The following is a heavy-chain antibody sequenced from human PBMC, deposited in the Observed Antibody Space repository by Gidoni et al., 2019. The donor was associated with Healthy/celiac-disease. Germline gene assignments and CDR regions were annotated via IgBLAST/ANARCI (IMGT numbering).Heavy chain of an antibody. D-gene: IGHD2-15*01. V-gene: IGHV3-30*18. J-gene: IGHJ4*02. Sequence: QVQLVESGGGVVQPGRSLRPSGAASGFTFSSYGIHWVRQAPGKGLEWVAIISYDGSNKSYADSVKGRFTISRNNSKNTLYLQMNSLRAEDTAVYYCAKDLFSQLLLAADYWGQGTLVTVSS. CDR2: ISYDGSNK. CDR1: GFTFSSYG. CDR3: AKDLFSQLLLAADY.